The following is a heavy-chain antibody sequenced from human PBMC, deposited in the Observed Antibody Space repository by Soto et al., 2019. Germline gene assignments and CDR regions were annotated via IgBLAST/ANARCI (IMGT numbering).Heavy chain of an antibody. CDR1: GGSISSYY. CDR2: IYYSGST. V-gene: IGHV4-59*01. J-gene: IGHJ4*02. Sequence: SETLSLTCTVSGGSISSYYWSWIRQPPGKGLEWIGYIYYSGSTNYNPSLKSRVTISVDTSKNQFSLKLSSVTAADTAVYYCARDRSGGSYYGDFDYCGQETLVTVSS. D-gene: IGHD1-26*01. CDR3: ARDRSGGSYYGDFDY.